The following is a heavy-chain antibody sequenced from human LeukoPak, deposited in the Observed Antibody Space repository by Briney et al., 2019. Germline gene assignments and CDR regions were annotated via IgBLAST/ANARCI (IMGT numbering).Heavy chain of an antibody. CDR2: IYHSGST. V-gene: IGHV4-30-2*01. D-gene: IGHD4-17*01. J-gene: IGHJ4*02. CDR3: ARSGYGDYWRRAYYFDY. CDR1: GGSISSGGYY. Sequence: PSETLSLTCTVSGGSISSGGYYWGWIRQPPGKGLGWIGYIYHSGSTYYNPSLKSRVTISVDRSKNQFSLKLSSVTAADTAVYYCARSGYGDYWRRAYYFDYWGQGTLVTVSS.